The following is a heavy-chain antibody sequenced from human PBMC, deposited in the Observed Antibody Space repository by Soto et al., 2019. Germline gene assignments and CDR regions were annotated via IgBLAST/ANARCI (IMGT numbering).Heavy chain of an antibody. V-gene: IGHV4-34*01. D-gene: IGHD3-10*01. CDR3: ARGLILWFGELSRRGGYYYYMDV. J-gene: IGHJ6*03. CDR2: INDSGDI. Sequence: QVQLQQWGAGLLKPSETLSLTCAVYGGSFSGYQWSWIRQTPGKGLEWIGGINDSGDINYNPSLKIRVTILVDSPKKQISLRLSFVTAADTAVYYWARGLILWFGELSRRGGYYYYMDVWGKGTTVIVSS. CDR1: GGSFSGYQ.